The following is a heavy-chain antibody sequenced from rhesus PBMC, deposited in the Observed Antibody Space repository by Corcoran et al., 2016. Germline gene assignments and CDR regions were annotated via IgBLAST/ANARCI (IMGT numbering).Heavy chain of an antibody. J-gene: IGHJ3*01. CDR1: GFTFGSYG. Sequence: EVQLVESGGGLVQPGGSLRLSCAASGFTFGSYGMHWARQAPGKGLDWVSAINTGGGSTWYTDSVKGRFTISRENAKNTLYLQMDSLRAEDTAVYYCATGTRNAFDFWGQGLRVTVSS. CDR2: INTGGGST. CDR3: ATGTRNAFDF. V-gene: IGHV3-8*01. D-gene: IGHD3-9*01.